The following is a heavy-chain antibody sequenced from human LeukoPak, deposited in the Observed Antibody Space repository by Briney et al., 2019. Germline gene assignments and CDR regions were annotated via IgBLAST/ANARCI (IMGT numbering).Heavy chain of an antibody. D-gene: IGHD2-15*01. CDR1: GGSISSGSYY. CDR2: IYTSGST. J-gene: IGHJ5*02. V-gene: IGHV4-61*02. Sequence: SETLSLTCTVSGGSISSGSYYWSWIRQPAGKGLEWIGRIYTSGSTNYNPSLKSRVTISVDTSKNQFSLKLSSVTAADTAVYYCAREVVVVVAARDLFWFDPWGQGTLVTVSS. CDR3: AREVVVVVAARDLFWFDP.